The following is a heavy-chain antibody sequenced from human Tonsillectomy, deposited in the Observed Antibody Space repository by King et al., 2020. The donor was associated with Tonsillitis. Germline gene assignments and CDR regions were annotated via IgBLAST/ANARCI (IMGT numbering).Heavy chain of an antibody. J-gene: IGHJ4*02. D-gene: IGHD3-10*01. CDR3: ASDYGSSGSYFGD. CDR1: GFTFSSYE. V-gene: IGHV3-48*03. CDR2: ISSSGSTI. Sequence: VQLVESGGGLVQPGGSLRLSCAASGFTFSSYEMNWVRQAPGKGLEWVSYISSSGSTIYYADSVKGRFTISRDNAKNSLYLQMNSLRAEDTAVYYCASDYGSSGSYFGDWGQGTLVTVSS.